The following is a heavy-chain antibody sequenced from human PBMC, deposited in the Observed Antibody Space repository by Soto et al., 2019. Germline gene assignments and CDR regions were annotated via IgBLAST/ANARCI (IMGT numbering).Heavy chain of an antibody. CDR2: INHSGST. D-gene: IGHD2-2*02. V-gene: IGHV4-34*01. J-gene: IGHJ5*02. CDR1: GGSFSGYY. CDR3: PRGRNRLGYCSSTSCYRDNWFDP. Sequence: PSETLSLTCAVYGGSFSGYYWSWIRQPPGKGLEWIGEINHSGSTNYNPSLKSRVTISVDTSKNQFSLKLSSVTAADTAVYYCPRGRNRLGYCSSTSCYRDNWFDPLGKGTLGTVSS.